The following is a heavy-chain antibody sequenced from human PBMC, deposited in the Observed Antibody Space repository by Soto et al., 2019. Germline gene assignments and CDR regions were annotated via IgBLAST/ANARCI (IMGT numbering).Heavy chain of an antibody. CDR3: ARLIYDSRLNYFYFDF. Sequence: PSETLSLTCVVSGGSISGRNWWSWVRQAPGKGLEWIGEVFHSGDTTYTPSLRSRVTISVDKSKNRFSLKLNSVTAADTAVYYCARLIYDSRLNYFYFDFWGQGALVTVSS. CDR1: GGSISGRNW. CDR2: VFHSGDT. V-gene: IGHV4-4*02. D-gene: IGHD3-22*01. J-gene: IGHJ4*02.